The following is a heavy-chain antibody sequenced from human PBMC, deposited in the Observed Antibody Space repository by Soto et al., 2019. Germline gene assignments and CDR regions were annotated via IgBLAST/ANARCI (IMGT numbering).Heavy chain of an antibody. CDR1: GFTFRSYG. CDR2: ISYDGSNK. D-gene: IGHD3-22*01. Sequence: LRLSCAASGFTFRSYGMHWVRQAPGKGLEWVAVISYDGSNKYYPDSAKGRFTISRDNSKNTLYLQMNSLRAEDTAVYYCAKGPPYLDYHDSSGHLLDYWGQGTLVTVSS. CDR3: AKGPPYLDYHDSSGHLLDY. V-gene: IGHV3-30*18. J-gene: IGHJ4*02.